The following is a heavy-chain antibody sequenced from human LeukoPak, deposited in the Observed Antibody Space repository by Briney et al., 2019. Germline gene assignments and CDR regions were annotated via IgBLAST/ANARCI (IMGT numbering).Heavy chain of an antibody. D-gene: IGHD2-2*01. Sequence: PGGSLRLSCVVSGFTFKNAWMSWVRQAPGKGLEWVGRIKSKTDGESTDYAAPVKGRFTISRDDSKTTLYLQMNSLKTEDTALYYCTTEGYCTSTNCYAADYWGQGTLVTVSS. J-gene: IGHJ4*02. CDR1: GFTFKNAW. CDR3: TTEGYCTSTNCYAADY. V-gene: IGHV3-15*01. CDR2: IKSKTDGEST.